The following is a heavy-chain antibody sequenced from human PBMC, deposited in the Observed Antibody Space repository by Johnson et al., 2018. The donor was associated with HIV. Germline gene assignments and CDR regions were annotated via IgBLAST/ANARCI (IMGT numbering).Heavy chain of an antibody. CDR1: GFTFSDYY. V-gene: IGHV3-11*01. CDR2: ISSGGNSI. CDR3: AKGYSSTWHDAFNI. D-gene: IGHD6-13*01. J-gene: IGHJ3*02. Sequence: VQLVESGGGLVQPEGSMRLSCAASGFTFSDYYMSWIRQAPGKGLEWVSYISSGGNSIHYADSVKGRFTISRDNVKNSLYLQMNSLRAEDTALYYCAKGYSSTWHDAFNIWGQGTMVTVSS.